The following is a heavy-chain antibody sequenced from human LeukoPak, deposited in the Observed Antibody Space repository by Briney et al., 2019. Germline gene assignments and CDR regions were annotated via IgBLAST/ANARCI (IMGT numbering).Heavy chain of an antibody. D-gene: IGHD3-16*01. V-gene: IGHV3-48*01. Sequence: GGSLRLSCAASGFTFSSYSMNWVRQAPGKGLEWVSYISSSSSTIYYADSVRGRFTISRDNSKNTLYLQMNSLRAEDTAVYYCAKDYASFNAFDIWGQGTMVTISS. CDR3: AKDYASFNAFDI. J-gene: IGHJ3*02. CDR1: GFTFSSYS. CDR2: ISSSSSTI.